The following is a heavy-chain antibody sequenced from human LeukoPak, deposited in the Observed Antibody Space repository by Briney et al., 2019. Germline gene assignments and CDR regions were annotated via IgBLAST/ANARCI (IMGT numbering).Heavy chain of an antibody. V-gene: IGHV3-9*03. CDR2: ISWNSGSI. Sequence: GGSLRLSCAASGFTFDDYAMHWVRQAPGKGLEWVSGISWNSGSIGYADSVKGRFTISRDNAKNSLYLQMNSLRAEDMALYCCAKDTTGYSSGLPDYWGQGTLVTVSS. J-gene: IGHJ4*02. D-gene: IGHD6-19*01. CDR1: GFTFDDYA. CDR3: AKDTTGYSSGLPDY.